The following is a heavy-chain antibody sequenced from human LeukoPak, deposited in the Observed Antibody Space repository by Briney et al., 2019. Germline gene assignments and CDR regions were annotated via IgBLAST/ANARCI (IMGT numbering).Heavy chain of an antibody. Sequence: GGSLRLSCAASGFIFSNYAMNWVRQAPGKGLEWVSAVSGTGTSTYYADSVKGRFSISGDNSKNTLYLQMNSLRAEDTAMYYCAKAGDCSRTSCLHGPFDFWGQGTLVTVSS. V-gene: IGHV3-23*01. CDR1: GFIFSNYA. CDR2: VSGTGTST. D-gene: IGHD2-2*01. J-gene: IGHJ4*02. CDR3: AKAGDCSRTSCLHGPFDF.